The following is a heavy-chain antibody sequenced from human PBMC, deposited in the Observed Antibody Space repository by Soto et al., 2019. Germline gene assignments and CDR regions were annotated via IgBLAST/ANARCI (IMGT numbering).Heavy chain of an antibody. J-gene: IGHJ4*02. CDR1: GYTFTSYY. CDR2: INPNSGDT. D-gene: IGHD3-22*01. CDR3: ARVWNYYDSRGHFAY. V-gene: IGHV1-2*02. Sequence: QVQLVQSGAEVKKPGASVKVSCKASGYTFTSYYMHWVRQAPGQGLEWMGWINPNSGDTNYALKFQGRVSRTRDTSISTAHMELSSLRSDDTAVYYCARVWNYYDSRGHFAYWGQGTLVTVSS.